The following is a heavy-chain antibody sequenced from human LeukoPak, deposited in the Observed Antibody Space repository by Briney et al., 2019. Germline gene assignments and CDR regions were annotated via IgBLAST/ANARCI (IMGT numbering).Heavy chain of an antibody. CDR3: AKDQSIAARPEYFQH. Sequence: GGSLRLSCAASGFTFSSYAMGWVRQAPGKGLVWVLAISGSGGSTYYADSVKGRFTISRENSKNTLYLQMNSLRAEDTAVYYCAKDQSIAARPEYFQHWGQGTLVTVSS. J-gene: IGHJ1*01. CDR1: GFTFSSYA. CDR2: ISGSGGST. D-gene: IGHD6-6*01. V-gene: IGHV3-23*01.